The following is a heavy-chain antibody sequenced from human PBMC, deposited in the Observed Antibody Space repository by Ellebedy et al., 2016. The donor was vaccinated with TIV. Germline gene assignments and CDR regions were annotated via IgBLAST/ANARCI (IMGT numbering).Heavy chain of an antibody. V-gene: IGHV1-2*02. CDR3: ARLRKAVAVIDY. J-gene: IGHJ4*02. CDR2: INPNSGGT. CDR1: RYTFTGYY. D-gene: IGHD6-19*01. Sequence: ASVKVSXKASRYTFTGYYMHWVRQAPGQGLEWMGWINPNSGGTNYAQKFQGRVTMTRDTSISTAYMELSRLRSDDTAVYYCARLRKAVAVIDYWGQGTLVTVSS.